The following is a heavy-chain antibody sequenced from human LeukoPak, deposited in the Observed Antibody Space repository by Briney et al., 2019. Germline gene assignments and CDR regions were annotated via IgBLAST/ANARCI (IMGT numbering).Heavy chain of an antibody. CDR2: LYYSGIT. Sequence: PSETLSLTCTVSGGSISSSSYYWGWIRQPPGKGLEWIGYLYYSGITNYNPSLKSRVTISVTTSKNQFSLKLSSVTAADTAVYYCARVLGLEFPEGGWFDHWGQGTLVTVSS. D-gene: IGHD1-26*01. V-gene: IGHV4-61*05. J-gene: IGHJ5*02. CDR3: ARVLGLEFPEGGWFDH. CDR1: GGSISSSSYY.